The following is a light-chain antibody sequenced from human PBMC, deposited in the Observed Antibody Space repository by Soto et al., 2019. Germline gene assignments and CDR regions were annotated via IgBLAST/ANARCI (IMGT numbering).Light chain of an antibody. CDR3: QQYDNSPLT. J-gene: IGKJ4*01. V-gene: IGKV3-20*01. CDR1: QSVRSSY. Sequence: EIVLTQSPGTLSLSPGERATLSCRASQSVRSSYLAWYQQKPGQAPRLLIYGASSRATGIPDRFSGSGSGTDFTLTISRLEPEDFAVYYCQQYDNSPLTFGGGTKVEI. CDR2: GAS.